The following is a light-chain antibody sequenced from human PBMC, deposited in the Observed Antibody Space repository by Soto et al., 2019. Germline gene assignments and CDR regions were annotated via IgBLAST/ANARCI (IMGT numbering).Light chain of an antibody. CDR2: DAS. V-gene: IGKV3-20*01. Sequence: EIVLMQSPGTLSLSPGERGTLSCRASQSVASSLAWYQQKPGQAPRLLIYDASNRATGIPDRFSGSGSGTDFTLTLSRLEPEDFAVYYWQQYGSLPWTFGQGTKVEIK. CDR3: QQYGSLPWT. J-gene: IGKJ1*01. CDR1: QSVASS.